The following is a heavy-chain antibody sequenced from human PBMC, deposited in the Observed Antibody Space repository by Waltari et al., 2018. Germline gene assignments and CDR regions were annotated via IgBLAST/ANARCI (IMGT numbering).Heavy chain of an antibody. D-gene: IGHD3-16*01. J-gene: IGHJ5*02. Sequence: QVQLVQSGAEVKKPGASVKVSCKASGYTFTGYYMHWVRQAPGQGLEWMGRSNPNSGGRNYAQKFQGRVTMTRDTSISTAYMELSRLRSDDTAVYYCARDGAYYDYAGGWFDPWGQGTLVTVSS. CDR2: SNPNSGGR. V-gene: IGHV1-2*06. CDR1: GYTFTGYY. CDR3: ARDGAYYDYAGGWFDP.